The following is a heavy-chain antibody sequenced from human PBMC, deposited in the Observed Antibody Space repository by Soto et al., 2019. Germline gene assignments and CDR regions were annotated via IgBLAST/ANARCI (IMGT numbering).Heavy chain of an antibody. J-gene: IGHJ4*02. Sequence: QVQLVQSGAEVKKPGASVEVSCKASGYTFTGYFIHWVRQAPGQGLEWMGWINPNSGGINYAQKFQGRVTMTRDTSISTAYMELSSLRSDDTAVYYCARSVSTISARPGYWGQGTLVTVSS. V-gene: IGHV1-2*02. CDR1: GYTFTGYF. D-gene: IGHD6-6*01. CDR3: ARSVSTISARPGY. CDR2: INPNSGGI.